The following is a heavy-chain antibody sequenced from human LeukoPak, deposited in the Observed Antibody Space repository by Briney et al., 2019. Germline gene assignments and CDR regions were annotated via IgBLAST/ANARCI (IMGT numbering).Heavy chain of an antibody. V-gene: IGHV4-59*01. J-gene: IGHJ6*02. CDR2: IYYSGST. Sequence: SETLSLTCTVSGGSISSYYWSWIRQPPGKELEWIGYIYYSGSTNYNPSLKSRVTISVDTSKNQFSLKLSSVTAADTAVYYCAREERYYYGMDVWGQGTTVTVSS. CDR1: GGSISSYY. CDR3: AREERYYYGMDV. D-gene: IGHD5-24*01.